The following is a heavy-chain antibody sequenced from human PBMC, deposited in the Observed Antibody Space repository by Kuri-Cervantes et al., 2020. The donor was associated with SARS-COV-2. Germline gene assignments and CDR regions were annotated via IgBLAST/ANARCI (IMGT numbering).Heavy chain of an antibody. V-gene: IGHV4-59*08. CDR3: ATSGYYDFWSGYYFDY. CDR2: IYYSGST. D-gene: IGHD3-3*01. J-gene: IGHJ4*02. CDR1: GGSISSYY. Sequence: SETLSLTCTASGGSISSYYWSWIRQPPGKGLEWIGYIYYSGSTNYNPSLKSRVTISVDTSKNQFSLKLSSVTAADTAVYYCATSGYYDFWSGYYFDYWGQGTLVTVSS.